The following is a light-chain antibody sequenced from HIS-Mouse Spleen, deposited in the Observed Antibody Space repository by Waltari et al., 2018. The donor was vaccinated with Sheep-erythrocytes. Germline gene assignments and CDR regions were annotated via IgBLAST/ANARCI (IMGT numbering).Light chain of an antibody. CDR1: KLGDKY. CDR2: QDS. Sequence: SYELTQPPSVSVSPGQTASITCSGDKLGDKYACWYQQKPGQSPVLVIYQDSKRPSGIHERFSGSKSGNTASLTISGLQAEDEADYYCCSYTGSSTPWVFGGGTKLTVL. CDR3: CSYTGSSTPWV. V-gene: IGLV3-1*01. J-gene: IGLJ3*02.